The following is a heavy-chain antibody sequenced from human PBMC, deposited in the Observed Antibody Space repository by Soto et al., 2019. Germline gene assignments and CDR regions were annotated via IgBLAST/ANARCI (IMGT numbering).Heavy chain of an antibody. CDR1: GFTFSNHW. CDR3: ARGYSSGPDY. Sequence: EVQLVESGGGLVQPGGSLRLSCAASGFTFSNHWIHWVRQAPGKGLEWVSRINSDGSTTTYADSVKGRFTIFRHNAKNTLYLHLNSLRAEDTALYYCARGYSSGPDYWGQGTLVTVSS. J-gene: IGHJ4*02. CDR2: INSDGSTT. V-gene: IGHV3-74*01. D-gene: IGHD6-19*01.